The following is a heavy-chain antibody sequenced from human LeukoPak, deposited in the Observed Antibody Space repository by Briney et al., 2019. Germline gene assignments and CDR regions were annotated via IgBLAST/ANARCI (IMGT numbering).Heavy chain of an antibody. D-gene: IGHD3-22*01. J-gene: IGHJ4*02. V-gene: IGHV1-8*01. CDR1: GYTFTSYD. CDR2: MNPNSGNT. Sequence: ASVKVSCKASGYTFTSYDINWVRQAPGQGLEWMGWMNPNSGNTGYARKFQGRVTMNRNTSISTAYMELSSLRSEDTAVYYCARDSSGFDYWGQGTLVTVSS. CDR3: ARDSSGFDY.